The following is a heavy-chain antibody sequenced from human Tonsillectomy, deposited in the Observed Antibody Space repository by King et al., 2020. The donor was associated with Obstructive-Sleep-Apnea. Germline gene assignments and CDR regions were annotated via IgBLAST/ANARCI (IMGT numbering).Heavy chain of an antibody. Sequence: VQLMESGGGLVKPGGYLRLSCAASGFTFRDYQMTWIRQAPGKGLEWLSYITSGSGYTDYADSVRGRFTISRDNVKNSLFLQMNSLRAEDTAVYYCARNDGDIWGQGTLVTVSS. V-gene: IGHV3-11*06. J-gene: IGHJ4*02. CDR2: ITSGSGYT. CDR1: GFTFRDYQ. CDR3: ARNDGDI. D-gene: IGHD4-17*01.